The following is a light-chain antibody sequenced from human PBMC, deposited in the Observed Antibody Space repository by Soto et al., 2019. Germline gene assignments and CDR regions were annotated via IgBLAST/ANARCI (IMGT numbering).Light chain of an antibody. CDR3: QQYTNTNNPWM. Sequence: DIQMTQSPSTLSASVGDRFTTTCRAIQSISSWMAWYQQKPGKAPKLLVYDASTLQSGVASRFSGSGSGTEFTLIISGLQPDDSATYYCQQYTNTNNPWMFGQGTKVDIK. CDR1: QSISSW. J-gene: IGKJ1*01. CDR2: DAS. V-gene: IGKV1-5*01.